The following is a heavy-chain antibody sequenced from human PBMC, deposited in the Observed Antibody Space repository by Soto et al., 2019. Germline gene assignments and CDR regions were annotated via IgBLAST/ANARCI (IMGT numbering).Heavy chain of an antibody. V-gene: IGHV3-23*01. CDR1: GFTFSSYA. D-gene: IGHD2-2*01. J-gene: IGHJ4*02. CDR3: ANQRSSLEVLYHY. CDR2: ISGSGGST. Sequence: PGGSLSLSCAASGFTFSSYAMSWVRQAPGKGLEWVSAISGSGGSTYYADSVKGRFTISRDNSKNTLYLQMNSLRAEDTAVYYCANQRSSLEVLYHYWGQGTLVTVYS.